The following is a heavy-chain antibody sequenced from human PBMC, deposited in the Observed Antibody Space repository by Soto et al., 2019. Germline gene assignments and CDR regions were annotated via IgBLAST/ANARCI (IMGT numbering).Heavy chain of an antibody. J-gene: IGHJ4*02. CDR1: GFSLSSTRMA. CDR3: AHIVVAGLGYYFDY. CDR2: IYWDDDK. D-gene: IGHD6-19*01. V-gene: IGHV2-5*02. Sequence: QITLKESGPPLVKPTQTLTLTCTFSGFSLSSTRMAVGWIRQPPGKALEWLALIYWDDDKRYSPFLKSRLTITKDTPKNQVVLTMSTMDPVDTARYYCAHIVVAGLGYYFDYWGQGTLVTVSS.